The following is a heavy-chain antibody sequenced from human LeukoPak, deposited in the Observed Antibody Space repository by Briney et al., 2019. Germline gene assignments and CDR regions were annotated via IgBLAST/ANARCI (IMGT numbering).Heavy chain of an antibody. CDR2: ISSINTI. J-gene: IGHJ4*02. V-gene: IGHV3-48*04. CDR1: GFTFSSYR. D-gene: IGHD4-17*01. Sequence: GGSLRLSCAASGFTFSSYRMNWVRQAPGKGLEWVSYISSINTIYYADSVKGRFTISRDNAKNSLYLQMNSLRAEDTAVYYCARDSQTTVVNYFDYWGQGTLVTVSS. CDR3: ARDSQTTVVNYFDY.